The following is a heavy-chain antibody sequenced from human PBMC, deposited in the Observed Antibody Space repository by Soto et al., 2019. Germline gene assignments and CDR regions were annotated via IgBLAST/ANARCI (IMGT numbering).Heavy chain of an antibody. D-gene: IGHD2-15*01. CDR2: ISKDGSKK. CDR1: GFTFSRSS. CDR3: ARVTDCSGGSCYGLPAY. Sequence: PGGSLRLSCAASGFTFSRSSMHWVRQAPGKGLKWVALISKDGSKKYYADSVKGRFTISRDNSKNTLYLQMNSLRAEDTAVYYCARVTDCSGGSCYGLPAYWGQGTLVTVSS. V-gene: IGHV3-30*07. J-gene: IGHJ4*02.